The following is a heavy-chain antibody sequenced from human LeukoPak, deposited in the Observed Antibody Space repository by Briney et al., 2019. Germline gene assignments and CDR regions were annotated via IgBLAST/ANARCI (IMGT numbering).Heavy chain of an antibody. CDR2: ISAYKGNT. CDR3: ARAPLYHFDSSGYMDY. V-gene: IGHV1-18*01. D-gene: IGHD3-22*01. J-gene: IGHJ4*02. CDR1: CYSFTSYG. Sequence: ASVKVSCKASCYSFTSYGISWVRQAPGQGLEWMGWISAYKGNTNYAQKVQGRVTMTTDTSTSTAYMEVRSLRSDDTAVYYCARAPLYHFDSSGYMDYWGQGTLVTVSS.